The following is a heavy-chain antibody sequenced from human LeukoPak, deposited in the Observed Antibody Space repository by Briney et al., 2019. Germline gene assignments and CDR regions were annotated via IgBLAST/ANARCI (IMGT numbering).Heavy chain of an antibody. CDR2: IVASGGDT. V-gene: IGHV3-53*01. D-gene: IGHD1-14*01. CDR1: GFTVSSNY. Sequence: PGGSLRLSCAASGFTVSSNYMSWVRQAPGKGLEWVSGIVASGGDTFYADSVKGRFTISRDNSKNTLYLQMNSLRAEDTAVYYCASRNWYIDYWGQGTLVTVSS. J-gene: IGHJ4*02. CDR3: ASRNWYIDY.